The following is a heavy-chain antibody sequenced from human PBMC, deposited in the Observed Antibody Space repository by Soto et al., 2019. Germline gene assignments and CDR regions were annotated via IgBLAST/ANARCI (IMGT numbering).Heavy chain of an antibody. J-gene: IGHJ6*02. Sequence: EVQLVESGGGLVKPGGSLRLSCAASGFTFSSYSMNWVRQAPGKGLEWVSSISSSSSYIYYADSVKGRFTISRDNAKNSLYLQMNSLRAEDTAVYYCARGGGDYGLLGYYYYYYGMDVWGQGTTVTVSS. D-gene: IGHD4-17*01. CDR3: ARGGGDYGLLGYYYYYYGMDV. CDR2: ISSSSSYI. V-gene: IGHV3-21*01. CDR1: GFTFSSYS.